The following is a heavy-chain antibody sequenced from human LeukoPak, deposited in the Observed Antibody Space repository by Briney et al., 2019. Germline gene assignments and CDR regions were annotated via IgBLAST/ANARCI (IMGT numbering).Heavy chain of an antibody. J-gene: IGHJ1*01. CDR2: INPNSGGT. CDR3: ARVGGRMATIKHFQH. V-gene: IGHV1-2*02. Sequence: RASVKVSCKASGYTFTGYYMHWVRQAPGQGLEWMGWINPNSGGTNYAQKFQGRVTMTRDTSISTAYMELSRLRSDDTAVYYCARVGGRMATIKHFQHWGQGTLVTVSS. D-gene: IGHD5-24*01. CDR1: GYTFTGYY.